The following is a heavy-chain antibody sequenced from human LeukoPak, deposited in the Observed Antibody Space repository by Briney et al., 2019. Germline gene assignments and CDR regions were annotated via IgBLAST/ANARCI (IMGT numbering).Heavy chain of an antibody. CDR1: GFTFSNAW. J-gene: IGHJ4*02. V-gene: IGHV3-15*01. CDR3: TTDRHGLRYFDWLSKINNYDY. CDR2: IKSKTDGGTT. Sequence: GGSLRLSCAASGFTFSNAWMSWVRQAPGKGLEWVGRIKSKTDGGTTDYAAPVKGRFTISRDDSKNTLYLQMNSLKTEDTAVYYCTTDRHGLRYFDWLSKINNYDYWGQGTLVTVSS. D-gene: IGHD3-9*01.